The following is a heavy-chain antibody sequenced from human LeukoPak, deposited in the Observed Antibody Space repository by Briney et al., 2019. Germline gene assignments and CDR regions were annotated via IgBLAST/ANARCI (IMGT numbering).Heavy chain of an antibody. J-gene: IGHJ6*03. CDR3: ASVRRGFGESSKYYSYYYMDV. CDR1: GGSFSGYY. CDR2: IYYSGST. Sequence: SETLSLTCAVYGGSFSGYYWSWIRQPPGKGLEWIGNIYYSGSTYCNPSLKSRVTISVDTSKNQFSLKLSAVTAADTAVYYCASVRRGFGESSKYYSYYYMDVWGNGTTVTISS. D-gene: IGHD3-10*01. V-gene: IGHV4-34*01.